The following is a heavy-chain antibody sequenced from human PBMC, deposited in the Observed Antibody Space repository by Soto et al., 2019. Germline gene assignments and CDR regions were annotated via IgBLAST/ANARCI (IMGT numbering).Heavy chain of an antibody. D-gene: IGHD5-18*01. V-gene: IGHV1-69*13. Sequence: WASVKVSCKASGGTFSSYAISWVRQAPGQGLEWMGGIIPIFGTANYAQKFQGRVTITADESTSTAYMELSSLRAEDTAVYYCAKGQGYTAMVSWELYYYYYGMDVWGQGTTVTVT. CDR1: GGTFSSYA. CDR3: AKGQGYTAMVSWELYYYYYGMDV. CDR2: IIPIFGTA. J-gene: IGHJ6*02.